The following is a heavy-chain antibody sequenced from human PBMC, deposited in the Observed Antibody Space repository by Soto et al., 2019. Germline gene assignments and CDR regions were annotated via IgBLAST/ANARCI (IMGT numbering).Heavy chain of an antibody. V-gene: IGHV4-59*08. CDR1: GGSISNFY. CDR3: ARRYGGNLDY. J-gene: IGHJ4*02. CDR2: IYYSGST. Sequence: QVQRQESGPGLVKPSETLSLTCTVSGGSISNFYWSWIRQPPGKGLEWIGYIYYSGSTNYNPSLKSRVTISVDTSKNRFSLKLSSVTAADTAGYFCARRYGGNLDYWGQGTLVTVSS. D-gene: IGHD1-26*01.